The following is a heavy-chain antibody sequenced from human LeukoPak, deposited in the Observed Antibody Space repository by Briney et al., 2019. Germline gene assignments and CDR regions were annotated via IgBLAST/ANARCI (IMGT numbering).Heavy chain of an antibody. D-gene: IGHD3-3*01. CDR3: AKDTAVQFLEPAF. J-gene: IGHJ4*02. CDR1: GFTFNTHG. Sequence: GGSLRLSCAASGFTFNTHGMHWVRQAPGKGLEWVAAIWFDGSLKHYSDAVKGRFTISRDNSLNTLYLQMNSLRVEDTAIYYCAKDTAVQFLEPAFWGQGTLVTVSS. CDR2: IWFDGSLK. V-gene: IGHV3-33*06.